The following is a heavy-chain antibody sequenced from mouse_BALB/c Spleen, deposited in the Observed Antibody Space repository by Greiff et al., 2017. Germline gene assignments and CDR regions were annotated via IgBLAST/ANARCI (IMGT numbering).Heavy chain of an antibody. Sequence: QVQLQQSGPELVKPGASVKMSCKASGYTFTSYYIHWVKQRPGQGLEWIGWIYPGDGSTKYNEKFKGKTTLTADKSSSTAYMLLSSLTSEDSAIYFCAREELGYYFDYWGQGTTLTVSS. V-gene: IGHV1S56*01. J-gene: IGHJ2*01. D-gene: IGHD3-3*01. CDR1: GYTFTSYY. CDR3: AREELGYYFDY. CDR2: IYPGDGST.